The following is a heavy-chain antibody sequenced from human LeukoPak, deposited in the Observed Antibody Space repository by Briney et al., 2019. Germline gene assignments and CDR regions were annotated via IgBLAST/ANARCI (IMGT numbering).Heavy chain of an antibody. D-gene: IGHD1-26*01. CDR3: ERARSPPLGYSDL. CDR1: GFTFSSYA. Sequence: GGSLRLSCSASGFTFSSYAMSWVRQAPGKGLEWVSAISGSGGSTYYADSVKGRFTISRDNSKNTLYLQMNSLRAGDTAVYYCERARSPPLGYSDLWGRGTWVTVSS. J-gene: IGHJ2*01. CDR2: ISGSGGST. V-gene: IGHV3-23*01.